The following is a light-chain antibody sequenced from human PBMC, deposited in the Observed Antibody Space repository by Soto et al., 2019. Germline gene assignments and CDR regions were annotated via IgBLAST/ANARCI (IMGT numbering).Light chain of an antibody. CDR3: QVYGRSPLNLT. Sequence: EIVLTQSPGTLSLSPGERATLSCRASQSVPRSYLAWYQQKPGQAPRLLIYGTSSRATGIPDRFSGSGSGTDFTLTISRLESEYFAVYYCQVYGRSPLNLTFGPGTKVDIK. CDR2: GTS. CDR1: QSVPRSY. J-gene: IGKJ1*01. V-gene: IGKV3-20*01.